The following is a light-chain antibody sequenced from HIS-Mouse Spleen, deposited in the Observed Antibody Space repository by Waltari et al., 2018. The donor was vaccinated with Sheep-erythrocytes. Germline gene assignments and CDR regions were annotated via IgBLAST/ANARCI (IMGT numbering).Light chain of an antibody. V-gene: IGLV1-36*01. Sequence: QSVLTQPHSVSEAPRQRVTIPCSGSRSNSGKNAVNVYQQLPGKAPKLLIYYDDLLPSGVSDRFSGSKSGTSASLAISGLQSEDEADYYCAAWDDSLNGPVFGGGTKLTVL. CDR2: YDD. CDR3: AAWDDSLNGPV. CDR1: RSNSGKNA. J-gene: IGLJ3*02.